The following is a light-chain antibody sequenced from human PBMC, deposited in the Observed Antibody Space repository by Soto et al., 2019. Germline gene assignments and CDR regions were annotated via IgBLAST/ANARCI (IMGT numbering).Light chain of an antibody. CDR1: SSNIGSSA. CDR3: ATWDDSLNGPV. V-gene: IGLV1-44*01. Sequence: QSVLTQPPSASGTPGQRVTISCSGSSSNIGSSAVNWYQQLPGTAPKLLIYSNNQRPSGVPDRFSGSKSGTSVSLAISGLQSEDEADYYCATWDDSLNGPVFAGGTKLTVL. CDR2: SNN. J-gene: IGLJ2*01.